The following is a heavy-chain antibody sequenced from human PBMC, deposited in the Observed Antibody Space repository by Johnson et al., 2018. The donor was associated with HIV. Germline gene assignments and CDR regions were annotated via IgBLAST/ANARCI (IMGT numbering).Heavy chain of an antibody. CDR2: ISSSGSTI. CDR1: GFTFSDYY. V-gene: IGHV3-11*04. Sequence: QVQLVESGGGVVQPGRSLRLSCAASGFTFSDYYMSWIRQAPGKGLEWVSYISSSGSTIYYADSVKGRFTISRDNAKNSLYLQMNSLRAEDTAVYYCARDVIKVIAARDDAFDIWGQGTLVTVS. CDR3: ARDVIKVIAARDDAFDI. J-gene: IGHJ3*02. D-gene: IGHD6-6*01.